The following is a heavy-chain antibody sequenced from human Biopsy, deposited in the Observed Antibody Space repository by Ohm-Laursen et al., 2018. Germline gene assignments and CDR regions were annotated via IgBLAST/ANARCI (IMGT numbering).Heavy chain of an antibody. CDR2: IFYDGSNT. D-gene: IGHD5-18*01. J-gene: IGHJ6*02. CDR1: GFTFNNYG. CDR3: AKDRYNYTPIGGFSMDV. V-gene: IGHV3-30*18. Sequence: SLRLSCAAPGFTFNNYGMQWVRQAPGKGLEWVAIIFYDGSNTYYADSVKGRFTISRDNSRDTLYLQMSSLRAEDTAVYYCAKDRYNYTPIGGFSMDVWGQGTTVTVSS.